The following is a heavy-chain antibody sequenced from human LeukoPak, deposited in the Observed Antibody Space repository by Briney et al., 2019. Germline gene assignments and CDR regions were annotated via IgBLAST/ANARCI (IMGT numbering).Heavy chain of an antibody. CDR2: IYYTGST. Sequence: SETLSLTCTVSGGSISSYYWTWIRQHPGWGLEWIGYIYYTGSTYYSPSLKSRVTMSVDTSKNQFSLKLSSVTAADTAVYYCARDARGYSYIDYWGQGTLVTVSS. V-gene: IGHV4-59*01. D-gene: IGHD5-18*01. J-gene: IGHJ4*02. CDR1: GGSISSYY. CDR3: ARDARGYSYIDY.